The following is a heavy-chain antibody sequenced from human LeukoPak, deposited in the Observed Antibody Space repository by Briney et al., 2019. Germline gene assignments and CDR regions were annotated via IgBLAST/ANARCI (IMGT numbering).Heavy chain of an antibody. CDR3: ARGYDYVWGSYPRDY. CDR2: MNPNSGNT. D-gene: IGHD3-16*02. CDR1: GYTFTSYG. Sequence: GASVKVSCKAPGYTFTSYGISWVRQAPGQGLEWMGWMNPNSGNTGYAQKFQGRVTMTRNTSISTAYMELSSLRSEGTAVYYCARGYDYVWGSYPRDYWGQGTLVTVSS. V-gene: IGHV1-8*02. J-gene: IGHJ4*02.